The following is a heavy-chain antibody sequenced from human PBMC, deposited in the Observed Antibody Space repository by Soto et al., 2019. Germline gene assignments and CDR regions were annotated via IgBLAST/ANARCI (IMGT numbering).Heavy chain of an antibody. D-gene: IGHD6-13*01. CDR3: AKDLGWSSSWYKGPGYAFDI. J-gene: IGHJ3*02. CDR2: ISGSGGST. Sequence: EVQLLESGGGLVQPGGSLRLSCAASGFTFSSYAMSWVRQAPGKGLEWVSAISGSGGSTYYADSVKGRFTISRDNSKNKLYLQMNSLRAEDTAVYYCAKDLGWSSSWYKGPGYAFDIWGQGTMVTVSS. CDR1: GFTFSSYA. V-gene: IGHV3-23*01.